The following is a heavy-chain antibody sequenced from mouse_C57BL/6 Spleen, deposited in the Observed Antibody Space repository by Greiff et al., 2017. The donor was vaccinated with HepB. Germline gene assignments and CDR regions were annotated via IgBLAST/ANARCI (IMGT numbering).Heavy chain of an antibody. V-gene: IGHV5-17*01. J-gene: IGHJ4*01. CDR2: ISSGSSTI. CDR3: ARNGYDAMDY. CDR1: GFTFSDYG. Sequence: EVHLVESGGGLVKPGGSLKLSCAASGFTFSDYGMHWVRQAPQKGLEWVAYISSGSSTIYYADTVKGRFTIARDNAKNTLFLQMTRLRSEDTAMYYCARNGYDAMDYWGQGTSVTVSS.